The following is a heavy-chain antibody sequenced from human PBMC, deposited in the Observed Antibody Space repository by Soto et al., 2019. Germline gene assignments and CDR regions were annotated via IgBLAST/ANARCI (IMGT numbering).Heavy chain of an antibody. CDR3: ARDSSIAAAGDDAFDI. D-gene: IGHD6-13*01. Sequence: QVQLVQSGAEVKKPGASVKVSCKASGYTFTSYYMHWVRQAPGQGLEWMGIINPSGGSTSYAQKFQDRVTMTRDTSTSTVYMELSSLRSEDTAVYYCARDSSIAAAGDDAFDIWGQGTMVTVSS. V-gene: IGHV1-46*01. J-gene: IGHJ3*02. CDR1: GYTFTSYY. CDR2: INPSGGST.